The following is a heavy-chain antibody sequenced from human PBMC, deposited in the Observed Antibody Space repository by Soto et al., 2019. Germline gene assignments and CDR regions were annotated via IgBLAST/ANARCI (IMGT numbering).Heavy chain of an antibody. CDR1: GFTFSSYD. D-gene: IGHD4-17*01. Sequence: GGSLRLSCAASGFTFSSYDMHWVRQATGKGLEWVSAIGTAGDTYYPGSVKGRFTISRENAKNSLYLQMNSLRAGDTAVYYCARVRSDGYFDYWGQGTLVTVSS. V-gene: IGHV3-13*01. CDR2: IGTAGDT. CDR3: ARVRSDGYFDY. J-gene: IGHJ4*02.